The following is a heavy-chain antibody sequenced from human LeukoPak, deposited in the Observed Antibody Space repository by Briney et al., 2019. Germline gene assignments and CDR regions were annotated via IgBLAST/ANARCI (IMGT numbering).Heavy chain of an antibody. Sequence: PGGSLRLSCAACGFTFSSYDMHWVRQATGKGLEWVSAIGTAGDTYYPGSVKGQFTISRENAKNSLYLQMNSLRAGDTAVYYCARPVSGSSGWYYNYWGQGTLVTVSS. V-gene: IGHV3-13*03. D-gene: IGHD6-19*01. CDR2: IGTAGDT. CDR1: GFTFSSYD. CDR3: ARPVSGSSGWYYNY. J-gene: IGHJ4*02.